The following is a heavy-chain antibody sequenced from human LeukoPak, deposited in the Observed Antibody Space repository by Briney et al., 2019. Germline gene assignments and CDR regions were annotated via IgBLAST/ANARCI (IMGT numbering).Heavy chain of an antibody. CDR2: ISSSSGTI. D-gene: IGHD3-10*01. CDR3: ARAFGEIY. Sequence: GGSLRLSCAASGFTFSSYSMNWVRQAPGKGLEWVSYISSSSGTIYYTDSVKGRFTISRDNAKNSLYLQMNSLRAEDTAVYYCARAFGEIYWGQGTLVTVSS. J-gene: IGHJ4*02. V-gene: IGHV3-48*04. CDR1: GFTFSSYS.